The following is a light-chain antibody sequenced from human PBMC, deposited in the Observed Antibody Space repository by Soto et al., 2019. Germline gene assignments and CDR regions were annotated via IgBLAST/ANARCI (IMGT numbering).Light chain of an antibody. V-gene: IGKV1-39*01. CDR3: QQSYSTPRT. Sequence: DIQMTQSPSSLSASVGDRVTITCRASQSISNSLNWYQQKPGKAPKLLIYAASSLQSGVPSRFSGSGYGTDFTLTISSLQPEDFATYYCQQSYSTPRTFGGGTKVEIK. CDR1: QSISNS. J-gene: IGKJ4*01. CDR2: AAS.